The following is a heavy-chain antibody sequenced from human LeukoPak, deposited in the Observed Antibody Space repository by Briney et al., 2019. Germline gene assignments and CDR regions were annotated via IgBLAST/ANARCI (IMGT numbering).Heavy chain of an antibody. J-gene: IGHJ4*02. CDR3: LGSTPFDY. CDR1: GGSIISSSYY. CDR2: IYYSGST. V-gene: IGHV4-39*01. D-gene: IGHD5-12*01. Sequence: PSKTVSLTCSVSGGSIISSSYYWGSIRHPPGKGLEWIGSIYYSGSTYYNPSLKSRVTISVDTSKNQFSLKLSSVTAADTAVYYCLGSTPFDYWGQGTLVTVSS.